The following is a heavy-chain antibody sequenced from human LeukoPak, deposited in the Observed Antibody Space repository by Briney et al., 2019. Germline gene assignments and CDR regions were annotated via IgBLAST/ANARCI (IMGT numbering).Heavy chain of an antibody. CDR1: GFTFSSYG. CDR3: ATTVGGIAARPGWGGDY. Sequence: QPGGSLRLSCAASGFTFSSYGMHWVRQAPGKGLEWVAFIRYDGSNKYYADSVKGRFTISRDNSKNTLYLQMNSLRAEDTAVYYCATTVGGIAARPGWGGDYWGQGTLVTVSS. D-gene: IGHD6-6*01. J-gene: IGHJ4*02. V-gene: IGHV3-30*02. CDR2: IRYDGSNK.